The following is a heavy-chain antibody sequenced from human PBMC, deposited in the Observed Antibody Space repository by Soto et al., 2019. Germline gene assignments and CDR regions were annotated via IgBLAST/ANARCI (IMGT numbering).Heavy chain of an antibody. V-gene: IGHV3-23*01. Sequence: GGSLRLSCAASGFTFSSYAMGWVRQGPGKGLEWVAVVSIGGSTHYADSVRGRFTISRDNSKNTLSLQMNSLTAEDTAVYFCAKRRGAGGHLDYWGQGALVTV. CDR2: VSIGGST. CDR3: AKRRGAGGHLDY. J-gene: IGHJ4*02. D-gene: IGHD2-15*01. CDR1: GFTFSSYA.